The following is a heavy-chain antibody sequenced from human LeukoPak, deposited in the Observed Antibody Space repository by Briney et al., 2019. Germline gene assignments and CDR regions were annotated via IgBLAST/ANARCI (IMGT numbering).Heavy chain of an antibody. CDR1: GGSISSSSYY. CDR3: ARQGSQYYDFWSGDYSDYYYMDV. V-gene: IGHV4-39*01. J-gene: IGHJ6*03. CDR2: IYYSGST. D-gene: IGHD3-3*01. Sequence: SETLSLTCTVSGGSISSSSYYWGWVRQPPGKGVEWIVSIYYSGSTYYNPPFKSRVTISVGTSKNQFSLKLRSVTAADTAVYYCARQGSQYYDFWSGDYSDYYYMDVWGKGTTVTVSS.